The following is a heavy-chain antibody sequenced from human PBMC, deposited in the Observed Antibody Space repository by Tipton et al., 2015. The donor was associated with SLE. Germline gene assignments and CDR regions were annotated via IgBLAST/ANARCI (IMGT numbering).Heavy chain of an antibody. V-gene: IGHV4-39*07. CDR3: ARGEVDSSGWYGGYFDY. J-gene: IGHJ4*02. Sequence: TLSLTCTVSGGSISSSSYYWSWIRQPPGKGLEWIGEINHSGSTNYNPSLKSRVTISVDTSKNQFSLKLSSVTAADTAVYYCARGEVDSSGWYGGYFDYWGQGTLVTVSS. D-gene: IGHD6-19*01. CDR2: INHSGST. CDR1: GGSISSSSYY.